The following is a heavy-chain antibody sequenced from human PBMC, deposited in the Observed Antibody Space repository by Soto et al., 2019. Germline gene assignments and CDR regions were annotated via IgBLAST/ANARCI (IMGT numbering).Heavy chain of an antibody. Sequence: EVQLVESGGGLVQPGGSLRLSCAASGFTVSTKYMSWVRQSPGKGLEWVSVIYSGGSTFYAVSVRGSFTISRDNSKNTVNLQRYSLSADDTGVYYCARERWAADYWGQGTLVTVSS. CDR2: IYSGGST. CDR1: GFTVSTKY. D-gene: IGHD3-16*01. J-gene: IGHJ4*02. CDR3: ARERWAADY. V-gene: IGHV3-66*01.